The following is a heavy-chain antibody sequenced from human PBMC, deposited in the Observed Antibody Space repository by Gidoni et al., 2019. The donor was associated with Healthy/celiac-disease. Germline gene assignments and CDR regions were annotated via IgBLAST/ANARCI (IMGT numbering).Heavy chain of an antibody. J-gene: IGHJ5*02. D-gene: IGHD5-18*01. CDR1: GGSISSGGDS. V-gene: IGHV4-30-2*01. CDR2: IYHRGST. Sequence: QLQLQESGSGLVKPSQPLSLTCAVSGGSISSGGDSWSWIRQPPGKGLEWIGSIYHRGSTYYNPSLKSRVTISVDRSKNQFSLKLSSVTAADTAVYYCARVGGYSPFDPWGQGTLVTVSS. CDR3: ARVGGYSPFDP.